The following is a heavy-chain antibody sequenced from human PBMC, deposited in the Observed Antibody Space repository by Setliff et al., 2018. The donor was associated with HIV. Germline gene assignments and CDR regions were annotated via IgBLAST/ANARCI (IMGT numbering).Heavy chain of an antibody. CDR1: GGSISSSSHY. J-gene: IGHJ2*01. D-gene: IGHD6-19*01. CDR3: ASYYRVSGWYQEASWFFDL. V-gene: IGHV4-39*01. Sequence: PSETLSLTCTVSGGSISSSSHYWGWIRQPPGKGLEWVGSIYYSGSTYYNPSLKSRVTISLDTSKNQLSLNLSSVTAADTAVYYCASYYRVSGWYQEASWFFDLWGRGTLVTVSS. CDR2: IYYSGST.